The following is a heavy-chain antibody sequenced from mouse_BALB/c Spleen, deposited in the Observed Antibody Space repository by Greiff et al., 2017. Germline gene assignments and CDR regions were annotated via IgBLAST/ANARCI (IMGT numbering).Heavy chain of an antibody. CDR1: GFTFSSYA. J-gene: IGHJ3*01. CDR2: ISSGGSYT. CDR3: AREDYGNSPFAY. D-gene: IGHD2-1*01. V-gene: IGHV5-9-4*01. Sequence: EVKVVESGGGLVKPGGSLKLSCAASGFTFSSYAMSWVRQSPEKRLEWVAEISSGGSYTYYPDTVTGRFTISRDNAKNTLYLEMSSLRSEDTAMYYCAREDYGNSPFAYWGQGTLVTVSA.